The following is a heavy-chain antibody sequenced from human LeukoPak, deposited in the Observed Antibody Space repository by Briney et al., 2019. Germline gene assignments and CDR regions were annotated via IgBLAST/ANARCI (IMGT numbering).Heavy chain of an antibody. D-gene: IGHD2-21*02. CDR3: AREIPDHCNFNY. CDR2: INPSDGNT. J-gene: IGHJ4*02. Sequence: ASVKVSCKASGYTFTSYYMHWVRQGPGQGLECMGIINPSDGNTGCAQSFQGRVTMTRDTSTRAVYMELNSLTSDDTAIYYCAREIPDHCNFNYWGQGTLVTVSS. V-gene: IGHV1-46*01. CDR1: GYTFTSYY.